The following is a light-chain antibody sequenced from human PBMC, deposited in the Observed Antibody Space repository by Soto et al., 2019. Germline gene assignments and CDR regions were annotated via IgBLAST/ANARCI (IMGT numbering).Light chain of an antibody. CDR2: DAS. J-gene: IGKJ2*01. CDR1: QDISNY. V-gene: IGKV1-33*01. Sequence: DIQMTQSPSSLSASVRDRVTITCQASQDISNYLNWYQQKPGKAPKLLIYDASNLETGVPSRFSGSGSGTHFTLTISSLQPEDIATYYCQQNDNLPYTFGQGTKLEIK. CDR3: QQNDNLPYT.